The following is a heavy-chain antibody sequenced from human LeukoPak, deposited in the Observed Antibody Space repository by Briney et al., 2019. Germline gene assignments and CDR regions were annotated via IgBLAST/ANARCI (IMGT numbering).Heavy chain of an antibody. CDR1: GYTFTKCA. Sequence: ASVKVSCKASGYTFTKCAMNWVRQAPGQGLQWMAWISTQTGNPTFAQGFTGRFVFSLDSSVSTAYLEISSLKAEDTAMYYCARDANTYYYEINGYTDAFDIWGQGTMVTVSS. CDR2: ISTQTGNP. D-gene: IGHD3-22*01. J-gene: IGHJ3*02. CDR3: ARDANTYYYEINGYTDAFDI. V-gene: IGHV7-4-1*02.